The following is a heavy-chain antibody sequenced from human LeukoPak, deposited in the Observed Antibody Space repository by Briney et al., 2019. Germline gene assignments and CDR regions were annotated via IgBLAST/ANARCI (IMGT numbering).Heavy chain of an antibody. CDR2: MNNDGRVI. Sequence: PGGSLRLSCTVSGFTFNNYWMHWVRQAPGKGLVWVSRMNNDGRVITYADSVKGRFTISRDNAKNTLYLQMNSLRAEDTAVYYCAREFEATGFWALDCWGQGTLVTASS. D-gene: IGHD3-16*01. V-gene: IGHV3-74*01. CDR3: AREFEATGFWALDC. CDR1: GFTFNNYW. J-gene: IGHJ4*02.